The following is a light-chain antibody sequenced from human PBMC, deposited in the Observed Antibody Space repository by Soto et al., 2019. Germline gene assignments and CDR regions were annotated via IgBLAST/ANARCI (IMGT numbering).Light chain of an antibody. Sequence: QSVLTQPPSASGTPGQRVTISCSGSSSNIGSNTVNWYQHLPGTAPKLLIYRNTQRPSGVPDRFSGSKSGTSASLAISGLRSEDEADYYCAAWDDSLSGVVFGGGTKLTVL. J-gene: IGLJ2*01. CDR3: AAWDDSLSGVV. CDR2: RNT. V-gene: IGLV1-47*01. CDR1: SSNIGSNT.